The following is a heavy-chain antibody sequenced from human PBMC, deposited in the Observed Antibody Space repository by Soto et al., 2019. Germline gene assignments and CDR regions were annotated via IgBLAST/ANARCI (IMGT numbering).Heavy chain of an antibody. J-gene: IGHJ6*03. CDR2: ILYDGSNK. V-gene: IGHV3-30*18. CDR1: GFTFNTHG. CDR3: TKDTFGGYDFYYYYYMDV. D-gene: IGHD5-12*01. Sequence: QVQLVESGGGVVQPGRSLRLSCAASGFTFNTHGMHWVRQAPGKGLEWVALILYDGSNKYYADSVKGRFTISRDNSKNTLSLQMHSLRAEDTAVYYCTKDTFGGYDFYYYYYMDVWGKGTTVTVSS.